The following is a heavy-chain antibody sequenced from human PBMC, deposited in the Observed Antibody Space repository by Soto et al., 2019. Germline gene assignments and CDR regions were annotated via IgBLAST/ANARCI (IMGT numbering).Heavy chain of an antibody. CDR2: IYYTGST. CDR3: ARGAGFSYSSTWFDI. CDR1: GASVSSGTYY. J-gene: IGHJ5*02. Sequence: SETLFLTCTVFGASVSSGTYYWSWIRQAPGKGLEWVGHIYYTGSTNYNPSTNNRVTISVDTSKNHFSLQLTSVTAADTAVYYCARGAGFSYSSTWFDIWRQGTLVTV. D-gene: IGHD5-18*01. V-gene: IGHV4-61*03.